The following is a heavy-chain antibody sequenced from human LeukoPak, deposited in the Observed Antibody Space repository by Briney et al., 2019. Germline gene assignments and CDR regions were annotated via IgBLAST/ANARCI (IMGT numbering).Heavy chain of an antibody. CDR2: ISAGGGST. Sequence: GGSLRLSCAASGFTFSSYAMSWVRQAPGKGLEWVSAISAGGGSTYYADSVKGRFTISRDSSKNTLYLQMNSLRAEDTAVYYCAKDESVAVATTTFDSWGQGTLVTVSS. CDR1: GFTFSSYA. V-gene: IGHV3-23*01. D-gene: IGHD6-19*01. CDR3: AKDESVAVATTTFDS. J-gene: IGHJ4*02.